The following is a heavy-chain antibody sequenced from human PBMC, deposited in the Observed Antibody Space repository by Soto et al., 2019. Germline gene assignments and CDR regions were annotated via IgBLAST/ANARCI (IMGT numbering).Heavy chain of an antibody. J-gene: IGHJ4*02. CDR1: GFTFNTYN. D-gene: IGHD3-10*01. CDR2: ISSSSYTI. V-gene: IGHV3-48*02. CDR3: AREISLSAGSYFDY. Sequence: PGGSLRLSCTASGFTFNTYNMNWVRQAQGKGLEWVSYISSSSYTIKYADSVEGRFTVSRDNGKKSLYLQMNSLRDEDTAVYFCAREISLSAGSYFDYWGQGTLVTVSS.